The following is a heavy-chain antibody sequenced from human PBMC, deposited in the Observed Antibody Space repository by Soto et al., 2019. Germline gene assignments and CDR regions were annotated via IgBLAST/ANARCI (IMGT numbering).Heavy chain of an antibody. D-gene: IGHD7-27*01. Sequence: QVQLVQSGADLKKPGASVKVSCTASGYTFTGYYIHWVRQAPGQGLEWMGWINPNSGGINSAQKFQVRVTRTRDTYITTAYLELNRLSSDDTAVYYCARSLGRRAYDLWGQGTMVTVSS. CDR2: INPNSGGI. CDR1: GYTFTGYY. J-gene: IGHJ3*01. CDR3: ARSLGRRAYDL. V-gene: IGHV1-2*02.